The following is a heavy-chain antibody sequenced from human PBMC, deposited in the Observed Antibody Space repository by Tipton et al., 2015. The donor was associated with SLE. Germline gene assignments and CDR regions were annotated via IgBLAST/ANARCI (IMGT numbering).Heavy chain of an antibody. D-gene: IGHD6-6*01. CDR2: IYYSGST. CDR1: GASISSYY. V-gene: IGHV4-59*12. J-gene: IGHJ6*02. Sequence: TLSLTCTVSGASISSYYWSWIRQPPGKGLEWIGYIYYSGSTIHNPSLKSRVTMSVDTSKNQFSLKLSSVTAADTAVYYFASDPAARRGMDALGQGTTFIFSS. CDR3: ASDPAARRGMDA.